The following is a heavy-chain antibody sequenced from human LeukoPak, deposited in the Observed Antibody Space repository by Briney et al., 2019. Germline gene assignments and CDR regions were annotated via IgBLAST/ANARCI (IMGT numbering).Heavy chain of an antibody. CDR2: ISYDGSNK. Sequence: PGRSLRLSCADSGFTFSRYAMHWVRQAPGKGLEWVAVISYDGSNKFYADSVKGRLAISRDNSKNTLYLQMNSLRTEDTAVYYCAKASNNHGLVGTVEYWGQGTLVTVSS. V-gene: IGHV3-30*18. J-gene: IGHJ4*02. D-gene: IGHD1-14*01. CDR3: AKASNNHGLVGTVEY. CDR1: GFTFSRYA.